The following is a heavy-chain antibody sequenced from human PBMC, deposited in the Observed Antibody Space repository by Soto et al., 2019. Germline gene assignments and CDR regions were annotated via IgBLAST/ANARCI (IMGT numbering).Heavy chain of an antibody. D-gene: IGHD1-26*01. J-gene: IGHJ4*02. CDR2: IWYDGNNK. CDR1: GFTFSGYG. CDR3: ARRGAASLYFFDY. V-gene: IGHV3-33*01. Sequence: QVQLVESGGGVVQPGRSLRLSCAASGFTFSGYGMHWVRQAPGKGLEWVAVIWYDGNNKYYADSVKGRFTISRDNAKNTLYLQMNSLRAEDTALYYCARRGAASLYFFDYWGQGTLVTVSS.